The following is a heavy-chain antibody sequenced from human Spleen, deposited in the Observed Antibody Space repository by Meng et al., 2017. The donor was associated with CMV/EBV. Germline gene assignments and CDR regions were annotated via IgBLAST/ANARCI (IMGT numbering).Heavy chain of an antibody. J-gene: IGHJ4*02. CDR3: AKDRAYSYGPSGY. CDR1: GGTFNSYT. V-gene: IGHV1-69*05. CDR2: LIPIFGTP. Sequence: KASGGTFNSYTINWVRQAPGQGLEWMGGLIPIFGTPNYAPEFQGRVTITTDESTSTAYMELSSLRLDDTAVYYCAKDRAYSYGPSGYWGQGTLVTVSS. D-gene: IGHD5-18*01.